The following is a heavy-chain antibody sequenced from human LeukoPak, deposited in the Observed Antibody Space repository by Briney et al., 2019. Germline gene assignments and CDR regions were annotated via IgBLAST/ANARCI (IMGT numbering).Heavy chain of an antibody. V-gene: IGHV3-21*01. CDR3: ARDSGFLEWLLPFDY. CDR1: VFTFSSYS. J-gene: IGHJ4*02. D-gene: IGHD3-3*01. Sequence: PGGSLRLSCAASVFTFSSYSMNWVRQAPGKGLEWVSSISSSSSYIYYADSVKGRFTISRDNAKNSLYLQMNSLRAEDTAVYYCARDSGFLEWLLPFDYWGQGTLVTVSS. CDR2: ISSSSSYI.